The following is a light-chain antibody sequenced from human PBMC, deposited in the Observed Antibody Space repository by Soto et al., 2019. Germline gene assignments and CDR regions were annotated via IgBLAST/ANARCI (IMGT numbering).Light chain of an antibody. Sequence: EIELTQSPGTLSLSPGERATLSCRASQSVSSDYLAWYQQKPGQPPRLLIHSASSRAAGIPDRFSGSGSGADFTLTISRLEPEDFAVYYCQQYVTAPYTFGQGTKLESK. CDR3: QQYVTAPYT. V-gene: IGKV3-20*01. J-gene: IGKJ2*01. CDR2: SAS. CDR1: QSVSSDY.